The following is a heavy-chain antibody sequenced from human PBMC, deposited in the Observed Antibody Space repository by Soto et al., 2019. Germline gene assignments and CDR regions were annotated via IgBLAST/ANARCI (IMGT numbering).Heavy chain of an antibody. CDR1: GFTFSTYA. D-gene: IGHD1-26*01. Sequence: EVQLLESGGDLVQPGGSLRLSCAASGFTFSTYAMSWVRQAPGKGLEWVSGISGSGHSTYYADSVKGRFTISRDISTKTLSLQMNSLRVEDTAVYYCAKDVVVGATTGLGDYYYYYGMDVWGQGTTVTVSS. V-gene: IGHV3-23*01. CDR2: ISGSGHST. J-gene: IGHJ6*02. CDR3: AKDVVVGATTGLGDYYYYYGMDV.